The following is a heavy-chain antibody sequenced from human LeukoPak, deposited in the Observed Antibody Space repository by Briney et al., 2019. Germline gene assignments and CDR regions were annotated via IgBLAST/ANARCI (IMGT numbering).Heavy chain of an antibody. Sequence: QPGGSLRLSCAASGFTFSSYAMSWVRQAPGKGLEWVSAISGSGGSTYYADSVKGRFTISRDNSKNTLYLQMNSLRAEDTAVYYCAKQSGSGYYSAGAFDIWGQGTMVTVSS. CDR2: ISGSGGST. D-gene: IGHD3-22*01. CDR1: GFTFSSYA. J-gene: IGHJ3*02. CDR3: AKQSGSGYYSAGAFDI. V-gene: IGHV3-23*01.